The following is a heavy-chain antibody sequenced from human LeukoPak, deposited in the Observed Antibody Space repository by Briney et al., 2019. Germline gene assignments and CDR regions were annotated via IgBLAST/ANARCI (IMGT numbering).Heavy chain of an antibody. Sequence: SETLSLTCAVYGGSFSGYYWSWIRQPPGKGLEWIGEINHSGSTNYNPSLKSRVTISVDTSKNQFSLKLSSVTAADAAVYYCARGGYSYGPWDFDYWGQGTLVTVSS. D-gene: IGHD5-18*01. J-gene: IGHJ4*02. V-gene: IGHV4-34*01. CDR3: ARGGYSYGPWDFDY. CDR2: INHSGST. CDR1: GGSFSGYY.